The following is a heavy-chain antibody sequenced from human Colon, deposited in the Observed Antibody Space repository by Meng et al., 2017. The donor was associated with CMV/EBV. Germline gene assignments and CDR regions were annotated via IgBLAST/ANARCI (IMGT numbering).Heavy chain of an antibody. CDR3: ATLSIYDSTISDF. Sequence: SVTVSCQTSGYPFTIHYIHWVRQAPGRGLEWMGWMNTNSGDTNYAQRFQDRVEMTRDTTVNTAYLDLTSLRSADTAVYYCATLSIYDSTISDFWGQGTLVTVSS. V-gene: IGHV1-2*02. CDR2: MNTNSGDT. D-gene: IGHD5/OR15-5a*01. CDR1: GYPFTIHY. J-gene: IGHJ4*02.